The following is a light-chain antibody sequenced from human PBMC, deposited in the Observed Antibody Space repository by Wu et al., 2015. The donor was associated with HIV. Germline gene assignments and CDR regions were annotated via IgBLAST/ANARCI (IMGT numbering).Light chain of an antibody. CDR2: GAS. J-gene: IGKJ4*01. CDR3: QQYNNLVT. CDR1: QSISSK. Sequence: EIVMTQSPATLSVSPGERATLSCRASQSISSKLVWYQQRPGQAPRLLIYGASTRATDVPARFSGSGSGTESTLTISSMQSEDFAVYYCQQYNNLVTFGGGTKVEIK. V-gene: IGKV3-15*01.